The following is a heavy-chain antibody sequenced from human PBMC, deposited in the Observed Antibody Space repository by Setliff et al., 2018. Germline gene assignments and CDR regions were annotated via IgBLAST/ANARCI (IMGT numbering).Heavy chain of an antibody. D-gene: IGHD1-1*01. J-gene: IGHJ4*02. CDR3: ARTGTYRYFDY. CDR2: IYSGGTT. V-gene: IGHV4-39*01. Sequence: SETLSLICKVSGDSMNSGVYYWAWIRQPPGKGLEWIGRIYSGGTTYYNSSLKSRVTISVDTSKSQFSLRLNSVTAADTAVYYCARTGTYRYFDYWGRGTLVTVSS. CDR1: GDSMNSGVYY.